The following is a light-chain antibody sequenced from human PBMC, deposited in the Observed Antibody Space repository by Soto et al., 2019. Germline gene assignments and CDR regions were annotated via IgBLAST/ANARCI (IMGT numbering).Light chain of an antibody. J-gene: IGLJ2*01. CDR2: YDD. CDR3: ATWDDSLNGPV. Sequence: QSVLTQPPSVSEAPRQRVTISCSGSSSNIGNNAVNWFQQLPGKAPTLLIYYDDLVPSGVSDRFSGSKSGTSASLAIRGLQAEDEADYYCATWDDSLNGPVFGGGTKLTVL. V-gene: IGLV1-36*01. CDR1: SSNIGNNA.